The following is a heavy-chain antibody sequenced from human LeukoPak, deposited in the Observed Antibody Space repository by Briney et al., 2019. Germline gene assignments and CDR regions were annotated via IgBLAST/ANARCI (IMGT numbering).Heavy chain of an antibody. J-gene: IGHJ3*02. CDR2: IHPNTGDT. V-gene: IGHV1-2*02. D-gene: IGHD1-26*01. CDR1: GYTFSDYY. Sequence: ASVKVSCKASGYTFSDYYIHWVRQAPGQGLEWMGWIHPNTGDTHYPQKFQGRVTMTRDTSISTAYMELSRLRSDDTAVYYCARSVGASDAFDIWGQGTMVTVSS. CDR3: ARSVGASDAFDI.